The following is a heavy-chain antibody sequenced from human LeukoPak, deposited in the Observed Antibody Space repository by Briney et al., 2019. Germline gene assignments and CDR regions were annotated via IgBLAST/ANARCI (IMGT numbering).Heavy chain of an antibody. D-gene: IGHD3-10*01. CDR3: ARDSGSGSSVWFDP. J-gene: IGHJ5*02. Sequence: ASVKVSCKASGYTFTSYGISWVRQAPGQGLEWMGWINPNSGGTNYAQKFQGRVTMTRDTSISTAYMELSRLRSDDTAVYYCARDSGSGSSVWFDPWGQGTLVTVSS. V-gene: IGHV1-2*02. CDR2: INPNSGGT. CDR1: GYTFTSYG.